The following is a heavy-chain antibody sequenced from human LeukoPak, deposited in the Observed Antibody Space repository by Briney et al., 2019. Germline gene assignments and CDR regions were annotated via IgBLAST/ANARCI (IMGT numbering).Heavy chain of an antibody. CDR3: AKEMATSSTFRWFDR. CDR2: ISGSGDST. CDR1: GFTFSTYA. D-gene: IGHD5-24*01. J-gene: IGHJ5*02. Sequence: PGGSLRLSCAASGFTFSTYAVNWVRQAPGKGLEWVSTISGSGDSTYYAASVKGRFTISRDNPKNTLYLQMNSLRAEDTAIYYCAKEMATSSTFRWFDRWGQGALVIVSS. V-gene: IGHV3-23*01.